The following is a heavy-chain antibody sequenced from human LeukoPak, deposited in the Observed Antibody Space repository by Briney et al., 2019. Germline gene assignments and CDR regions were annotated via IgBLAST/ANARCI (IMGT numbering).Heavy chain of an antibody. D-gene: IGHD2-15*01. CDR2: ISVSGNT. CDR3: AKAPVTTCSGAYCYPLDY. CDR1: GFTFSTYS. J-gene: IGHJ4*02. Sequence: GGSLRLSCAASGFTFSTYSMNWVRQAPGKGLEWVSAISVSGNTYHADSVKGRFTISRDSSKNTLYLQMNSLRAGDAAVYYCAKAPVTTCSGAYCYPLDYWSQGTLVTVSS. V-gene: IGHV3-23*01.